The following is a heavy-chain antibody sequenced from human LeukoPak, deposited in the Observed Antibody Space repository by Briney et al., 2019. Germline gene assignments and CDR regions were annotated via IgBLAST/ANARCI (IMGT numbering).Heavy chain of an antibody. D-gene: IGHD6-19*01. CDR1: GYTFTSYD. CDR3: ARTTVAGTPEGY. CDR2: IIPIFGTA. J-gene: IGHJ4*02. Sequence: SVKVSCKASGYTFTSYDISWVRQAPGQGLEWMGGIIPIFGTANYAQKFQGRVTITADESTSTAYMELSSLRSEDTAVYYCARTTVAGTPEGYWGQGTLVTVSS. V-gene: IGHV1-69*13.